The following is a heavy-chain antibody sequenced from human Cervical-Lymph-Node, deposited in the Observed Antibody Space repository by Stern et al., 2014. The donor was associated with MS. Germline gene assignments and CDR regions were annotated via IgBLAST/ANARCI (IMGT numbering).Heavy chain of an antibody. CDR1: GITSRTYA. CDR3: DRALIDVLTTFRRRYAMDV. D-gene: IGHD3-16*01. V-gene: IGHV3-30*03. Sequence: QVQLVESGGGVVQPGRSLRLSCAASGITSRTYAMHWVRQAPGKGLEWVAVISFDGSNKYYADSVKGRFTISRDNSKNMLYLQMNSLRTDDTAVYAKDRALIDVLTTFRRRYAMDVWGQGTTVTVSS. J-gene: IGHJ6*02. CDR2: ISFDGSNK.